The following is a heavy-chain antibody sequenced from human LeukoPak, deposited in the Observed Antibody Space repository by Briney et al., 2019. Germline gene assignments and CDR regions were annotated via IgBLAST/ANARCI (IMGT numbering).Heavy chain of an antibody. V-gene: IGHV3-7*04. CDR2: IKQDGSEK. J-gene: IGHJ3*02. Sequence: GGSLRLSCAASGFTFSSNWMSWVRQAPGKGLEWVANIKQDGSEKYYVDSVKGRFTISRDNAKNSLYLQMNSLRAEDTAVYYCARGIYSSSWYCRFDAFDIWGQGTMVTVSS. CDR1: GFTFSSNW. CDR3: ARGIYSSSWYCRFDAFDI. D-gene: IGHD6-13*01.